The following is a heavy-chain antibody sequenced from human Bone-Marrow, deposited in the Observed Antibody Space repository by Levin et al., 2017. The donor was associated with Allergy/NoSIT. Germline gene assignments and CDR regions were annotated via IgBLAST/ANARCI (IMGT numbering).Heavy chain of an antibody. CDR3: AAVVGATKRFWFDP. D-gene: IGHD1-26*01. CDR1: GFTFTSSA. Sequence: KISCKASGFTFTSSAMQWVRQARGQRLEWIGWIVVGSGNTNYAQKFQERVTITRDMSTSTAYMELSSLRSEDTAVYYCAAVVGATKRFWFDPWGQGTLVTVSS. V-gene: IGHV1-58*02. J-gene: IGHJ5*02. CDR2: IVVGSGNT.